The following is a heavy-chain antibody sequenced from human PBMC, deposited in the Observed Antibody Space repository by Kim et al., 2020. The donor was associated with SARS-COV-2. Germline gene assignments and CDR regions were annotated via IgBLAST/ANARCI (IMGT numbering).Heavy chain of an antibody. CDR2: IWYDGSNK. Sequence: GGSLRLSCAASGFTFSSYGMHWVRQAPGKGLEWVAVIWYDGSNKYYADSVKGRFTISRDNSKNTLYLQMNSLRAEDTAVYYCAKEAGLSSSGSSVWFDPWGQGTLVTVSS. J-gene: IGHJ5*02. V-gene: IGHV3-33*06. D-gene: IGHD6-19*01. CDR3: AKEAGLSSSGSSVWFDP. CDR1: GFTFSSYG.